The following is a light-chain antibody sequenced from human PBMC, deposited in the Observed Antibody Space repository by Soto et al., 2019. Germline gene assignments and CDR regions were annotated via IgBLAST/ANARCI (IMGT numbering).Light chain of an antibody. V-gene: IGKV1-17*01. CDR2: AAS. CDR3: LQHNSYPHT. CDR1: QGIRNE. Sequence: DIQMTQSPSSLSASVGDRVTITCRASQGIRNELGWYQQKPGKAPKRLIYAASSLQRGVPSRFSGSGYGTEFTLTISSLQPEDFATYYCLQHNSYPHTFGGGTKVDIK. J-gene: IGKJ4*01.